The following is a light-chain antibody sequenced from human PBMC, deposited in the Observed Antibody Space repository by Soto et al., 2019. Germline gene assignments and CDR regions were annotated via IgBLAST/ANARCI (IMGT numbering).Light chain of an antibody. V-gene: IGKV3-11*01. Sequence: EIVLTQSPATLSLSPGERATLSCRASQSISSSLAWYQQKPGQAPRLLIYDSFNRNSGTPARFSGSGSGTDFTLTISSVEPADFAIYYCQQRADWHPYTFGRGTKLEIK. CDR2: DSF. CDR3: QQRADWHPYT. J-gene: IGKJ2*01. CDR1: QSISSS.